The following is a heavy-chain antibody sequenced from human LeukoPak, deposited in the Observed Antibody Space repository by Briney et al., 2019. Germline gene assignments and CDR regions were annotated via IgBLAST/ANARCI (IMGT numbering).Heavy chain of an antibody. D-gene: IGHD6-19*01. CDR3: ARARHSGYLDY. Sequence: GGSLRLSCAASGFTFSSYAMHWVRQAPGKGLEYVSAISSNGGSTYYANSVKGRFTISRDNSKNTLYLQMGSLRAEDMAVYYCARARHSGYLDYWGQGTLVTVSS. CDR1: GFTFSSYA. CDR2: ISSNGGST. J-gene: IGHJ4*02. V-gene: IGHV3-64*01.